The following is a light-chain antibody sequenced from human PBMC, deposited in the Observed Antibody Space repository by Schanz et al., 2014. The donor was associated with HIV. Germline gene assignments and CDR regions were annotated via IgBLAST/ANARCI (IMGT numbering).Light chain of an antibody. V-gene: IGLV1-40*01. CDR1: SSKIGSNF. J-gene: IGLJ1*01. Sequence: QSVLTQPPSVSAAPGQKVTISCSGDSSKIGSNFVSRYHHLPGAAPKLLIYGNSNRPSGVPDRFSGFKSDTSASLAITGLQAEDEAEYYCQSYDSLLCASLFGTGTKVTVL. CDR2: GNS. CDR3: QSYDSLLCASL.